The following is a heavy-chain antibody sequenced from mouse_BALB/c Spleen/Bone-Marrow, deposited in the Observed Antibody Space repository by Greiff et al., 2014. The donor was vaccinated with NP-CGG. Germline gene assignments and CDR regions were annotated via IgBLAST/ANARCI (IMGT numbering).Heavy chain of an antibody. J-gene: IGHJ4*01. CDR2: IHYSGST. D-gene: IGHD6-1*01. CDR3: ARSACNGSMDY. CDR1: GYSITSGYS. V-gene: IGHV3-1*02. Sequence: VQLQQSGPDLVKPSQSLSLTCTVSGYSITSGYSCYWIRQFPGNKLEWMGYIHYSGSTNYNPSLKSRITITQDTSKNQFFLQLNSVTTEDAASYYCARSACNGSMDYWGQGTSVTVSS.